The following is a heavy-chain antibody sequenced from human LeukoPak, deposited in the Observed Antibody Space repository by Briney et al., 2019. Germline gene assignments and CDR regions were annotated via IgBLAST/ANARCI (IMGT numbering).Heavy chain of an antibody. D-gene: IGHD3-10*01. Sequence: PGGSLRLSCAASGFTFSSDAMNWVRQAPGKGLEWVSYISSSGSTMYYADSVKGRFTISRDNSKNTLYLQMNSLRAEDTAVYYCAREGSPMVRGAPALGMDVWGQGTTVTVSS. V-gene: IGHV3-48*03. CDR2: ISSSGSTM. CDR3: AREGSPMVRGAPALGMDV. J-gene: IGHJ6*02. CDR1: GFTFSSDA.